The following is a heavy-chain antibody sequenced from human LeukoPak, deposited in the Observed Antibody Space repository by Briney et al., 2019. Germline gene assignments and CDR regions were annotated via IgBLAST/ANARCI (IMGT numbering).Heavy chain of an antibody. Sequence: RASVKVSCKASGYTFTGYYMHWVRQAPGQGLEWMGWINPNSGGTNYAQKFQGRVTMTRDTSISTAYMELSRLRSDDTAVYYCASGGGAPGILTGYHDYYYGMDVWGQGTTVTVSS. D-gene: IGHD3-9*01. V-gene: IGHV1-2*02. CDR3: ASGGGAPGILTGYHDYYYGMDV. CDR2: INPNSGGT. CDR1: GYTFTGYY. J-gene: IGHJ6*02.